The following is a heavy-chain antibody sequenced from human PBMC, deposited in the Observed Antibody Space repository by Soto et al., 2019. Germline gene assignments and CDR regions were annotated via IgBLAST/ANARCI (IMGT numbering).Heavy chain of an antibody. CDR1: GNTFTYRY. D-gene: IGHD3-22*01. CDR2: ITPFSGDV. CDR3: ATEVIYYDSSGYWTVVGDTLDI. J-gene: IGHJ3*02. V-gene: IGHV1-45*02. Sequence: QMQLVQSGAEVKKTGSSVTVSCKALGNTFTYRYLHWVRQAPGQALEWMGWITPFSGDVHYAQKFQERVTITRDRSINTAYMQMSSLRSEDTAMYFCATEVIYYDSSGYWTVVGDTLDIWGQGTMVTVSS.